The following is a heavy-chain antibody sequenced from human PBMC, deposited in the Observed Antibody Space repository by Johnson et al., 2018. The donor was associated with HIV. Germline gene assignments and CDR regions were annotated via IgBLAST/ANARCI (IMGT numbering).Heavy chain of an antibody. CDR3: AKESKWESRTPHAFDI. J-gene: IGHJ3*02. CDR1: GFTFSSYW. Sequence: EQLVESGGGLVQPGGSLRLSCAASGFTFSSYWMSWVRQAPGKGLEWVANIKQDGSEKYYVDSVKGRFTISRDNAKNSLYLQMKSLSAEDTAVYYCAKESKWESRTPHAFDIWGQGALVTVSS. CDR2: IKQDGSEK. D-gene: IGHD1-26*01. V-gene: IGHV3-7*01.